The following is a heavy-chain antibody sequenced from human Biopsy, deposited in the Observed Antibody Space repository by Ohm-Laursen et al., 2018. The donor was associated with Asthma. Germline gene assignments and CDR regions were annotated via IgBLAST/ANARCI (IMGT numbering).Heavy chain of an antibody. CDR1: GDSISSNSW. Sequence: SETLSLTCAVSGDSISSNSWWTWVRQSPGRGLEWIGEIYYSGSTNYHPSLKGRVTISVAKSKNQFSLRLTSVTAADTAVYYRARAIGTGDWYFDVWGRGTLVTVSS. CDR2: IYYSGST. CDR3: ARAIGTGDWYFDV. D-gene: IGHD1-1*01. J-gene: IGHJ2*01. V-gene: IGHV4-4*02.